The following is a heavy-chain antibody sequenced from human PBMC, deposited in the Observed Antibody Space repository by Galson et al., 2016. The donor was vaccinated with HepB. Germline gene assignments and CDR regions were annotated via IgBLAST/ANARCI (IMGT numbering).Heavy chain of an antibody. CDR1: GFTLSNSA. J-gene: IGHJ1*01. CDR3: AVRYSSIWYFQH. V-gene: IGHV3-23*01. Sequence: SLRLSCAASGFTLSNSAMSWVRQAPGKGLEWVSAMSDSGGSTYYADSVKGRFTISRDNSMNTLYLQMNSLGAEDTAIYYCAVRYSSIWYFQHWGRDTLVSVSS. CDR2: MSDSGGST. D-gene: IGHD6-13*01.